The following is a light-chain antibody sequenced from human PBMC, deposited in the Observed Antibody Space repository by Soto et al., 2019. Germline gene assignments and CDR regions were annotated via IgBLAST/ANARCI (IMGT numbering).Light chain of an antibody. CDR1: QGINNY. CDR3: HKYNSDPWK. Sequence: DIQMTQSPSFLSASVGARVTSTCRASQGINNYLAWYQQTPGKVPQLLIYGASTVHSGVPSRFSVSGSGTAVPLTITSLQPADFATFYCHKYNSDPWKFGQGTKVEIK. V-gene: IGKV1-27*01. J-gene: IGKJ1*01. CDR2: GAS.